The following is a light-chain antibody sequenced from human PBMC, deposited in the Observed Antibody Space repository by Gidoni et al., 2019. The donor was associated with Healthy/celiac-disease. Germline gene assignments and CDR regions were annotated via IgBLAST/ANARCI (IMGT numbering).Light chain of an antibody. CDR1: QSVSSN. Sequence: EIVMTQSPATLSVSPGERATLSCRASQSVSSNLAWYQQKPGQAPRLLIYGASTSATGIPARFSGSGSGTEFTLTIRSLQSEDLAVYYCQQYNNWPTXTFGQGTRLEIK. J-gene: IGKJ5*01. CDR2: GAS. V-gene: IGKV3-15*01. CDR3: QQYNNWPTXT.